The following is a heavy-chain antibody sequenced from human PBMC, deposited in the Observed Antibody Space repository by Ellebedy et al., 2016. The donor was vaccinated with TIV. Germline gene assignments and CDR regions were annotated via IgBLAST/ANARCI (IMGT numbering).Heavy chain of an antibody. CDR3: ARDYWGY. CDR2: INTDGTIT. V-gene: IGHV3-74*01. CDR1: GFSFSTYW. D-gene: IGHD3-16*01. Sequence: GESLKISCAASGFSFSTYWMFWVRQAPGKGLVWVSRINTDGTITDYADSVKGRFTISRDNAKNTLYLQMNSLRADDTAVYYCARDYWGYWGQGTLVIVSS. J-gene: IGHJ4*02.